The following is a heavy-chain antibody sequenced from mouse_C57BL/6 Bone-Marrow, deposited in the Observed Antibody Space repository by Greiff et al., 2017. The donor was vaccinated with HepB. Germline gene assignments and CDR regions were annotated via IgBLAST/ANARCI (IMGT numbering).Heavy chain of an antibody. D-gene: IGHD1-1*01. CDR3: ARKAHTVYYFDY. V-gene: IGHV5-17*01. Sequence: EVQLVESGGGLVKPGGSLKLSCAASGFTFSDYGMHWVRQAPEKGLEWVAYISSGSSTIYYADTVKGRFTISRDNAKNTLFLKMTSLRSEDTAMYYCARKAHTVYYFDYWGQGTTLTVSS. CDR2: ISSGSSTI. J-gene: IGHJ2*01. CDR1: GFTFSDYG.